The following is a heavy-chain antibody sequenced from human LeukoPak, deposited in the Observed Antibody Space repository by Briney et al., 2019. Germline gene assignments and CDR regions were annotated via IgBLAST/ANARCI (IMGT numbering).Heavy chain of an antibody. CDR1: GYRFTSYW. Sequence: NHGESLKISCKGSGYRFTSYWIGWVRQMPGKGLEWMGIIYPGDSDTRYRPSFQGQVTISADKSISTAYLQWSSLKASDSAMYYCATNTMFRGIHAFDIWGQGTMVTVSS. CDR2: IYPGDSDT. V-gene: IGHV5-51*01. D-gene: IGHD3-10*01. J-gene: IGHJ3*02. CDR3: ATNTMFRGIHAFDI.